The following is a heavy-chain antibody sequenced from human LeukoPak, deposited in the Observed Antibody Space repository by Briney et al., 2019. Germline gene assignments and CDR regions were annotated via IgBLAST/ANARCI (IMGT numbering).Heavy chain of an antibody. Sequence: ASVKVSCKASGYTFTSYAMHWVRQAPGQGLEWMGWINAGNGNTKYSQKFQGRVTITRDTSASTAYMELSSLRSEDTAVYYCATYYFGSGSYWNFDYWGQGPLVTVSS. J-gene: IGHJ4*02. D-gene: IGHD3-10*01. CDR1: GYTFTSYA. CDR2: INAGNGNT. V-gene: IGHV1-3*01. CDR3: ATYYFGSGSYWNFDY.